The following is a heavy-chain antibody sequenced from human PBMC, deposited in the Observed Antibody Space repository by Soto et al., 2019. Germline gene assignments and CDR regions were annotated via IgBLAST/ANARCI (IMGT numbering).Heavy chain of an antibody. CDR2: IYLSGST. CDR3: ARESGSYDPLDY. J-gene: IGHJ4*02. D-gene: IGHD1-26*01. CDR1: GGSISSYY. Sequence: SETLARTYPVAGGSISSYYWSWIRQPPGKGLEWIGYIYLSGSTNYNPSLKSRVTISIDTSKNQFSLKMRSVTAADTAMYYCARESGSYDPLDYWGQGTLVTVSS. V-gene: IGHV4-59*01.